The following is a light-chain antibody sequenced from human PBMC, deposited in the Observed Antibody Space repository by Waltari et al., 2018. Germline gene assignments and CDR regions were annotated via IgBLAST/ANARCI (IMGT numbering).Light chain of an antibody. V-gene: IGKV3-20*01. CDR1: QSVSRA. Sequence: EIVLTQSPGSLSSSPGERVTLSCRASQSVSRALAWYQQKPGQAPRLLIFGASNRATCIPDRFSGIGSETDFSLTISRLEPEDFAVYYCQHYVRLPATFGRGTKVEIK. CDR2: GAS. J-gene: IGKJ1*01. CDR3: QHYVRLPAT.